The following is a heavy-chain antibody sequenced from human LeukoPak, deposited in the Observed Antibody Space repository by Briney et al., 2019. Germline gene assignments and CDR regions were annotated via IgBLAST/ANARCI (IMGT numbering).Heavy chain of an antibody. J-gene: IGHJ4*02. CDR2: IIPIFGTA. Sequence: SVRVSCKASGGTFSSYAISWVRQAPGQGLEWMGGIIPIFGTANYAQKFQGRVTITTDESTSTAYVELSSLRSEDTAVYYCARDSGSYLYFDYWGQGTLVTVSS. CDR1: GGTFSSYA. CDR3: ARDSGSYLYFDY. V-gene: IGHV1-69*05. D-gene: IGHD1-26*01.